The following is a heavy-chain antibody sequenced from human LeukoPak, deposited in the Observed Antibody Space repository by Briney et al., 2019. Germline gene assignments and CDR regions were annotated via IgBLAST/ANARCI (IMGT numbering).Heavy chain of an antibody. D-gene: IGHD1-26*01. CDR3: ASRRGSNRPFDY. CDR2: ISDDSNYI. V-gene: IGHV3-21*01. CDR1: GFTFSTYS. Sequence: GGSLRLSCAASGFTFSTYSGNWIRQAPGKGLEWVSSISDDSNYIFYADSVKGRFTISRDNAKNSLYLQMNNLTAEDSAVYYCASRRGSNRPFDYWGQGTLVTVSS. J-gene: IGHJ4*02.